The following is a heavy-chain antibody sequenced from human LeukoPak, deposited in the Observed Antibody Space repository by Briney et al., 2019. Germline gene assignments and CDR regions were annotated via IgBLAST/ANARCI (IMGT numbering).Heavy chain of an antibody. CDR2: IYYSGTT. CDR3: ARDGGGGFFDY. J-gene: IGHJ4*02. CDR1: GGSISTYY. D-gene: IGHD2-15*01. V-gene: IGHV4-59*01. Sequence: KPSETLSLTCTVSGGSISTYYWNWIRQPPGKGLEWIGYIYYSGTTNYNPSLKSRVSMSVDTSKNQFSLKLSSVTAADTAVYYCARDGGGGFFDYWGQGTLVTVSS.